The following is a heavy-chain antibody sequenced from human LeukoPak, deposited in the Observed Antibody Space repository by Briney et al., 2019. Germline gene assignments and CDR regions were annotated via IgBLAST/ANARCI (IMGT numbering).Heavy chain of an antibody. V-gene: IGHV1-18*01. CDR1: GYTFTSYG. J-gene: IGHJ3*02. D-gene: IGHD3-3*01. Sequence: ASVKVSCKASGYTFTSYGISWVRQAPGQGLEWMGWISAYNGNTNYAQKLQGRVTMTTDTSTSTAYMELRSLRSEDTAVYYCARGVTDYDFWSGYYSDAFDIWGQGTMVTVSS. CDR3: ARGVTDYDFWSGYYSDAFDI. CDR2: ISAYNGNT.